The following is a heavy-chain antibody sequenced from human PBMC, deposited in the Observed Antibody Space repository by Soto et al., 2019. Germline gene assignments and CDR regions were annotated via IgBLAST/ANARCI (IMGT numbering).Heavy chain of an antibody. V-gene: IGHV3-21*01. J-gene: IGHJ3*01. CDR3: ARGYRGVPSQYEVNDAFDV. CDR2: ISSTSTYI. D-gene: IGHD3-10*01. CDR1: GFTFNAYA. Sequence: EVQLVESGGGLVKPGGSLRLSCAGSGFTFNAYAMNWVRQAPGVGLEWVSSISSTSTYIYYADSVQGRFTISRDNAKNSLFLQLNSLRAEDTAVYYCARGYRGVPSQYEVNDAFDVWGRGTMVTVSS.